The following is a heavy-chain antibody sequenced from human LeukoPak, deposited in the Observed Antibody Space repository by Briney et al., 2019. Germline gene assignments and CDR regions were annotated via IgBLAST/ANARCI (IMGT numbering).Heavy chain of an antibody. J-gene: IGHJ3*02. CDR3: ARPRTRSSFDAFDM. CDR1: GYSFADFW. CDR2: IYPGDSDT. V-gene: IGHV5-51*01. Sequence: GESLQISCKGSGYSFADFWIGWVRHMPGKGLEWMGIIYPGDSDTRYGPSFQGQVTISADKSISTAYLQWSSLKASDTAMYYCARPRTRSSFDAFDMWGQGTLVTVSS. D-gene: IGHD2-2*01.